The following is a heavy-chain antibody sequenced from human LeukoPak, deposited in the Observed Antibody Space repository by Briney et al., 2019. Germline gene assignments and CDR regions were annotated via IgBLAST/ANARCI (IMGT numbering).Heavy chain of an antibody. V-gene: IGHV3-48*03. CDR3: ARAYCSSTSCPLHYYYGMDV. Sequence: GGSLRLSCAASGFTFGSYEMNWVRQAPGKGLEWVSYISSSGSTIYYADSVKGRFTISRDNAKNSLYLQMNSLRAEDTAVYYCARAYCSSTSCPLHYYYGMDVWGKGTTVTVSS. CDR1: GFTFGSYE. J-gene: IGHJ6*04. D-gene: IGHD2-2*01. CDR2: ISSSGSTI.